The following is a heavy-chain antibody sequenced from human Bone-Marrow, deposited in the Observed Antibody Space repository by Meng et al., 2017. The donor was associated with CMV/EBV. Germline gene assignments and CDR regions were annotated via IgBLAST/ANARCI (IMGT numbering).Heavy chain of an antibody. CDR3: ARVLPKSYLVPTIGALGD. D-gene: IGHD5-12*01. J-gene: IGHJ4*02. CDR2: IGTAGDT. V-gene: IGHV3-13*01. CDR1: GFTFSSYD. Sequence: GESLKISCAASGFTFSSYDMHWVRQATGKGLEWVSAIGTAGDTYYPGSVKGRFTISRENAKNSLYLQMNSLRAEDTAVYYCARVLPKSYLVPTIGALGDWGQGTLVTVSS.